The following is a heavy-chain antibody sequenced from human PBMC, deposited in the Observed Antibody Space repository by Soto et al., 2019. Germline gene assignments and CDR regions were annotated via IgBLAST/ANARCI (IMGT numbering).Heavy chain of an antibody. CDR1: GFTFSSSW. CDR2: MKQDGSEK. V-gene: IGHV3-7*03. J-gene: IGHJ3*02. D-gene: IGHD6-13*01. Sequence: SLRLSCVASGFTFSSSWMAWVRQTPGKGLEWVGNMKQDGSEKYYVDSVKGRFTISRDNAKNSLYLQMNSLRAEDTAVYYCATIEAVAFHIWGQGTMVTV. CDR3: ATIEAVAFHI.